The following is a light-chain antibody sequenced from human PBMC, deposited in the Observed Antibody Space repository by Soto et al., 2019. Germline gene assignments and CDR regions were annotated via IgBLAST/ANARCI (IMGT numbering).Light chain of an antibody. CDR2: DAS. Sequence: EIVLTQSPATLSLSPGERATLSCRASQSVSSYLAWYQQKPGQAPRLLIYDASNRATGIPARFSGSGSGTDFTLTISSLEHEDFAGYYCQQRSNWLTFGGGTKVEIK. V-gene: IGKV3-11*01. J-gene: IGKJ4*01. CDR3: QQRSNWLT. CDR1: QSVSSY.